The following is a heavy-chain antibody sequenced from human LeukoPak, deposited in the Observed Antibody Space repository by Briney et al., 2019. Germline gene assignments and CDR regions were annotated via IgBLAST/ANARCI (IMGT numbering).Heavy chain of an antibody. CDR2: IYTTGTT. CDR3: ARDFMVRGQWSAYYGMDV. D-gene: IGHD3-10*01. V-gene: IGHV4-61*02. CDR1: GDFLTSDTYS. Sequence: PSETLSLTCTLSGDFLTSDTYSWSWIRQPAGMQLEWIGRIYTTGTTNYNPSLRSRVTMSIDTSKNQFSLKLNSVTAADTAVFYCARDFMVRGQWSAYYGMDVWGQGTTVTVSS. J-gene: IGHJ6*02.